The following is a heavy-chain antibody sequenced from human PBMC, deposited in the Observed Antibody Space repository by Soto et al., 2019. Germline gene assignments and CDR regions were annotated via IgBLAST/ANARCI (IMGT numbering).Heavy chain of an antibody. CDR2: IIPIFGTA. J-gene: IGHJ6*02. CDR1: GGTFSSYA. V-gene: IGHV1-69*06. Sequence: GASVKVSCKASGGTFSSYAISWVRQAPGQGLEWMGGIIPIFGTANYAQKFQGRVTITADKSTSTAYMELSSLRSEDTAVYYCASGRSYYYYYYGMDVWGQGXTVTVYS. CDR3: ASGRSYYYYYYGMDV.